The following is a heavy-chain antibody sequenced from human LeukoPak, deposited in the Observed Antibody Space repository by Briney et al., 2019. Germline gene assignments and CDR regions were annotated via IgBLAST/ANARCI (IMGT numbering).Heavy chain of an antibody. J-gene: IGHJ6*02. CDR3: AVGFGMDV. V-gene: IGHV4-34*01. Sequence: PSETLSLTCAVYGGSFSGYYWSWTRQPPGKGLEWIGEINHSGSTNYNPSLKSRVTISVDTSKNQFSLKLSSVTAADTAVYYCAVGFGMDVWGQGTTVTVSS. CDR1: GGSFSGYY. CDR2: INHSGST.